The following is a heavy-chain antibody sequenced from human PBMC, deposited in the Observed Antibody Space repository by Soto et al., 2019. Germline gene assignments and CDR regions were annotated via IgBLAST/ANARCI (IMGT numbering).Heavy chain of an antibody. CDR2: ITDNGGST. Sequence: EVQLVESGGGLVQPGGSLRLSCAASGFSFRNNVMNWVRQAPGKGLEWVSGITDNGGSTYYADSVKGRCTISRDISKNTLFLQMNSLRAEDTAIYYCAKEVYGAARGAMDVWGQGTTVTVSS. J-gene: IGHJ6*02. D-gene: IGHD3-10*01. V-gene: IGHV3-23*04. CDR3: AKEVYGAARGAMDV. CDR1: GFSFRNNV.